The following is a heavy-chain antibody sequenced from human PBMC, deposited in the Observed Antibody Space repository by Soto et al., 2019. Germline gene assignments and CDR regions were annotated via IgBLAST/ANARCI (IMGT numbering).Heavy chain of an antibody. D-gene: IGHD2-2*03. Sequence: QVQLVESGGGVVQPGRSLRLSCAASGFTFSSYGMHWVRQAPGKGLEWVAVISYDGSNKYYADSVKGRFTISRDNSKNTLYLQMNSLRAEDTAVYYCAKLDIVVVPAAMRVGTYYYGMDVWGQGTTVTVSS. V-gene: IGHV3-30*18. CDR3: AKLDIVVVPAAMRVGTYYYGMDV. J-gene: IGHJ6*02. CDR1: GFTFSSYG. CDR2: ISYDGSNK.